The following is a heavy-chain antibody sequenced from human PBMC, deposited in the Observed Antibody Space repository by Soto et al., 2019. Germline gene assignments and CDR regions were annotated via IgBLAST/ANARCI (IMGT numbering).Heavy chain of an antibody. J-gene: IGHJ4*02. CDR3: AKPPLGYCSGGSCPFDY. CDR1: GFTFSSYA. Sequence: GGSLRLSCAASGFTFSSYAMSWVRQAPGKGLEWVSAISGSGGSTYYADSVKGRFTISRDNSKNTLYLQMNSLRAEDTAVYYCAKPPLGYCSGGSCPFDYWGQGTLVTVSS. V-gene: IGHV3-23*01. D-gene: IGHD2-15*01. CDR2: ISGSGGST.